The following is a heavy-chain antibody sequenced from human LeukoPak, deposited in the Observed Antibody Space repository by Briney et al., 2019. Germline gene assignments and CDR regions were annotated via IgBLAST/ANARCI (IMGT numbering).Heavy chain of an antibody. CDR3: VTKRGSGSYLFED. CDR2: ISSSGSTI. CDR1: GFTFSSYE. V-gene: IGHV3-48*03. D-gene: IGHD3-10*01. Sequence: HAGGSLRLSCAASGFTFSSYEMNWVRQAPGKGLEWVSYISSSGSTIYYADSVKGRFTISRDNAKNTAHLQMNSLRAEDTALYYCVTKRGSGSYLFEDWGQGTLVTVSS. J-gene: IGHJ4*02.